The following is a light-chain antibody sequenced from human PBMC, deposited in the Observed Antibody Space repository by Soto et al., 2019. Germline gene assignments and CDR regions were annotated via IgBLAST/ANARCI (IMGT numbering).Light chain of an antibody. CDR3: QQSYRTPSIT. CDR2: AAS. V-gene: IGKV1-39*01. J-gene: IGKJ5*01. CDR1: QSISSY. Sequence: DLQMTQSPSSLSASVGDRVTITCRASQSISSYLNWYQQKPGKAPKLLIYAASSLQSGVPSMFSVSGSGTDFTLTISRLQTEDFATYYWQQSYRTPSITFGQGTRLEIK.